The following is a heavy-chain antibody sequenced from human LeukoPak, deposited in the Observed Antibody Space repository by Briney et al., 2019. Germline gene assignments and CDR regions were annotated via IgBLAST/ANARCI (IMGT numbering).Heavy chain of an antibody. V-gene: IGHV3-48*01. CDR3: AKDYKTSEILYGMDV. CDR1: GFTFSIYS. Sequence: GGSLRLSCAASGFTFSIYSMNWVRQAPGKGLEWVSYISSSSSTIYYADSVKGRFTISRDNSKNTLYLQMNSLRAEDTAVYYCAKDYKTSEILYGMDVWGQGTTVTVSS. D-gene: IGHD1-1*01. J-gene: IGHJ6*02. CDR2: ISSSSSTI.